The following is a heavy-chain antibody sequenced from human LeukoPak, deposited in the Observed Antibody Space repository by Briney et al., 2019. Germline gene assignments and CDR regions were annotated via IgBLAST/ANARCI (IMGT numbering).Heavy chain of an antibody. CDR3: ARKKAGTKYYFDY. Sequence: SVKVSCKASGGTFSSYTISWVRQAPGQGLEWMGRIIPILGIANYAQKFQGRVAITADKSTSTAYMELSSLRSEDTAVYYCARKKAGTKYYFDYWGQGTLVTVSS. D-gene: IGHD1-7*01. V-gene: IGHV1-69*02. CDR2: IIPILGIA. J-gene: IGHJ4*02. CDR1: GGTFSSYT.